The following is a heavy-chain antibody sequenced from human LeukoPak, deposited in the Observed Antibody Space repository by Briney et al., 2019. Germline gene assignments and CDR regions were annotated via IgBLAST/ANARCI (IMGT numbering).Heavy chain of an antibody. Sequence: SETLSLTCTVSGGSISSGSYYWSWIRQPPGKGLEWIGRIYTSGSTNYNPSLKSRVTISVDTSKNQFSLKLSSVTAADTAVYYCAREKYGDYSPLFDPWGQGTLVTVSS. CDR3: AREKYGDYSPLFDP. CDR2: IYTSGST. V-gene: IGHV4-61*02. D-gene: IGHD4-17*01. J-gene: IGHJ5*02. CDR1: GGSISSGSYY.